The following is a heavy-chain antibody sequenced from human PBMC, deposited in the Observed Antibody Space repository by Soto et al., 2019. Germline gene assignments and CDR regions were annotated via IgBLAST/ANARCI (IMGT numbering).Heavy chain of an antibody. Sequence: EVQLVESGGGLVQPGRSLRLSCAASAFTFHDYAMHWVRQVPGKGLEWVSGISWDSGNIVYADSVKGRFTISRDNAKNPLYLQMNSLRTEDTAVYFCAKGATTSCFSPFDMWGPGTMVTVSS. V-gene: IGHV3-9*01. CDR2: ISWDSGNI. D-gene: IGHD2-2*01. CDR1: AFTFHDYA. J-gene: IGHJ3*02. CDR3: AKGATTSCFSPFDM.